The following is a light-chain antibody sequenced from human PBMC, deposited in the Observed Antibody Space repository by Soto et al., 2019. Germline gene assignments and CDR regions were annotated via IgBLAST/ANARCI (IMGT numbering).Light chain of an antibody. V-gene: IGLV2-14*01. CDR1: SSDVGGYNY. Sequence: QSVLTQPASVSGSPGQSITISCTGTSSDVGGYNYVSWYQQHPGKAPKLMIYEVSNRPSGVSNRFSGSKSGNTASLTISGLRAEDEADYYCSSYTSSIYVFGTGTKVTVL. CDR3: SSYTSSIYV. CDR2: EVS. J-gene: IGLJ1*01.